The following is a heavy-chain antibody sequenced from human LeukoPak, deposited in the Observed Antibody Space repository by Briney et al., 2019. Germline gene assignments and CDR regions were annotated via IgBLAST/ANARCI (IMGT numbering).Heavy chain of an antibody. V-gene: IGHV3-30*03. CDR3: VYCSGGSCYSDPHFDY. CDR1: GFTFSSYG. J-gene: IGHJ4*02. CDR2: ISYDGSNK. Sequence: GRSLRLSCAASGFTFSSYGMHWVRQAPGKGLEWVAVISYDGSNKYYADSVKGRFTISRDNSKNTLYLQMNSLRAEDTAVYYCVYCSGGSCYSDPHFDYWGQGTLVTVSS. D-gene: IGHD2-15*01.